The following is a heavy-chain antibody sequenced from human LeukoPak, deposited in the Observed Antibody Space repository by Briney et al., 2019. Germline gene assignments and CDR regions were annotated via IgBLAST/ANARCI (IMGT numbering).Heavy chain of an antibody. J-gene: IGHJ6*03. CDR1: GYTFTCYD. Sequence: ASVTVTCKGSGYTFTCYDINWVRHATGQGLEWMGWMDLNSSSTGYAQKFQGRVTMTRNTSISTAYMDLSSLRSEDTAVYYCARGYSGDIVVVPAAISRYYYYMDVWGKGTTVTVSS. CDR2: MDLNSSST. D-gene: IGHD2-2*02. CDR3: ARGYSGDIVVVPAAISRYYYYMDV. V-gene: IGHV1-8*01.